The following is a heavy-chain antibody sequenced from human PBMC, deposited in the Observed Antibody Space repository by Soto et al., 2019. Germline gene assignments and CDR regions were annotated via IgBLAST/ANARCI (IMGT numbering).Heavy chain of an antibody. V-gene: IGHV1-3*01. CDR1: GYTFTSYA. CDR3: ATDQDSGYDYWFDP. CDR2: INAGNGET. Sequence: ASVKVSCKASGYTFTSYAMHWVRQAPGQRLEWMGWINAGNGETIYAQKFQGRVTMTEDTSTDTAYMELSSLRSEDTAVYYCATDQDSGYDYWFDPWGQGTLVTVS. J-gene: IGHJ5*02. D-gene: IGHD5-12*01.